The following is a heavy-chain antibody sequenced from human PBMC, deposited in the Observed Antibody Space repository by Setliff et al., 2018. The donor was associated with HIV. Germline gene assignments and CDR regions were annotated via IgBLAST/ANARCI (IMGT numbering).Heavy chain of an antibody. CDR1: GYNFSDND. CDR2: VNPNSGGT. CDR3: ASKVYCTNGVCLDAFDT. D-gene: IGHD2-8*01. J-gene: IGHJ3*02. V-gene: IGHV1-2*06. Sequence: AASVKVSCKTSGYNFSDNDINWVRQAPGQGLEWMGRVNPNSGGTNYAQKFQGRVTMTRDTSISTAYMELRRLRSDDTAVYYCASKVYCTNGVCLDAFDTWGQGTMVTVSS.